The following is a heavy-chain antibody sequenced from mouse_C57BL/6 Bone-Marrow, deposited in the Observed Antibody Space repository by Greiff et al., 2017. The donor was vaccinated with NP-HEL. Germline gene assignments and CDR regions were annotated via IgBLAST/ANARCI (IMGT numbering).Heavy chain of an antibody. V-gene: IGHV1-15*01. D-gene: IGHD2-5*01. Sequence: VQLQQPGTELVKPGASVKLSCKASGYTFTDYEMHWVKQTPVHGLEWIGAIDPETGGTAYNQKFKGKAILTADKSSSTAYMELRILTSEDSAVYYCSLYSNWPYWGQGTLVTVSA. CDR1: GYTFTDYE. CDR2: IDPETGGT. CDR3: SLYSNWPY. J-gene: IGHJ3*01.